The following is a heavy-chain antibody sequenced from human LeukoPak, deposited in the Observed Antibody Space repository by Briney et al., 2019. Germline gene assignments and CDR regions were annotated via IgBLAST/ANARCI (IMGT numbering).Heavy chain of an antibody. CDR2: ISSSSSYI. J-gene: IGHJ3*02. Sequence: GGSLRLSCAASGFTFSSYSMNWVRQAPGKGLEWVSSISSSSSYIYYADSVKGRFTISRDNAKNSLYLQMDSLRAEDTAVYYCARDLMGIAAAGPHSAFDIWGQGTMVTVSS. V-gene: IGHV3-21*01. D-gene: IGHD6-13*01. CDR1: GFTFSSYS. CDR3: ARDLMGIAAAGPHSAFDI.